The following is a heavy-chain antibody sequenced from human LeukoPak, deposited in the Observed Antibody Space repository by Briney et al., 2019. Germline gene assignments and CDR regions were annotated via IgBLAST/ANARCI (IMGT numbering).Heavy chain of an antibody. Sequence: TSETLSLTCTVSGGSISSGDYYWSWIRQPPGKGLERIGYIYYSVSTYYNPSLKSRVPLSVDTSKHQFSLTLSSVTAADTAVYYCARVLYGSGSYADYWGQGTLVTVSS. J-gene: IGHJ4*02. CDR3: ARVLYGSGSYADY. CDR2: IYYSVST. V-gene: IGHV4-30-4*08. CDR1: GGSISSGDYY. D-gene: IGHD3-10*01.